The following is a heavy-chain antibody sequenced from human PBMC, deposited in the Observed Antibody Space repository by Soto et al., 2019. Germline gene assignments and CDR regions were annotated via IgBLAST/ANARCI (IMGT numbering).Heavy chain of an antibody. CDR3: ARASKLHILVAIRGWFDT. CDR1: GGSFSGYY. V-gene: IGHV4-34*01. D-gene: IGHD3-22*01. CDR2: INHSGST. Sequence: ETLSLTCAVYGGSFSGYYWSWIRQPPGKGLEWIGEINHSGSTNYNPSLKSRVTISVDTSKNQLSLKLSSVTAADTAVYYCARASKLHILVAIRGWFDTWGQGTLVTVSS. J-gene: IGHJ5*02.